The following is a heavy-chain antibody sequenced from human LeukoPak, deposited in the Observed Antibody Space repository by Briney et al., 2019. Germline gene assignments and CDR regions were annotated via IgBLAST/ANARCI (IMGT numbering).Heavy chain of an antibody. J-gene: IGHJ6*03. V-gene: IGHV4-4*07. D-gene: IGHD6-6*01. CDR2: IYTSGST. Sequence: SETLSLTCTVSGGSISSYYWSWIRQPAGKGLEWIGRIYTSGSTNYNPSLKSRVTMSVDTSKNQFSLKLSSVTAADTAVYYCARHTLGYSSSSGYYYYYYMDVWGKGTTATVSS. CDR3: ARHTLGYSSSSGYYYYYYMDV. CDR1: GGSISSYY.